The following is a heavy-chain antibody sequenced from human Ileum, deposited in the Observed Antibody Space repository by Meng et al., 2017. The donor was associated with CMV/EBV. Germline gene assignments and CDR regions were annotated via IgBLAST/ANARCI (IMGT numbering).Heavy chain of an antibody. CDR3: ARDQGGPTGFTVRDWFDP. J-gene: IGHJ5*02. V-gene: IGHV1-2*02. Sequence: FTAYSIHWARQAPGQGLEWVGWINPKSGGTNYAQKFQGRVTMTEDTSISTAYMELSRLKSDDTAVYYCARDQGGPTGFTVRDWFDPWGQGTLVTVSS. D-gene: IGHD4-11*01. CDR1: FTAYS. CDR2: INPKSGGT.